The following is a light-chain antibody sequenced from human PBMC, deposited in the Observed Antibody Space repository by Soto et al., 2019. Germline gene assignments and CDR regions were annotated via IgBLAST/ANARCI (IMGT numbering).Light chain of an antibody. CDR1: QSVRRNY. CDR3: YRYGGSPYT. Sequence: EIVLTQSPGTLSLSPGERATLACRASQSVRRNYLAWYQQKPGQAPRLLIYGASTRATGIPDRFSGTGSGTDVTLTSSRLEAEDVAVYHRYRYGGSPYTFGQGTKLDIK. V-gene: IGKV3-20*01. CDR2: GAS. J-gene: IGKJ2*01.